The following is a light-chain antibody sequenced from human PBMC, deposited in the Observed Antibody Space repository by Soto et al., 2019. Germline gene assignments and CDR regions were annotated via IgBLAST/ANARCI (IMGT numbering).Light chain of an antibody. CDR3: SSYTSSSTLV. CDR2: DVS. J-gene: IGLJ1*01. Sequence: QSVLTQPASVSGSPGQSITISCTGTSSDVGGYNYVSWYQQHPGKAPKLMIYDVSNRPSGVFNRFSGSKFGNTASLTIFGLQAEDEADYYCSSYTSSSTLVFGTGTKVTVL. V-gene: IGLV2-14*01. CDR1: SSDVGGYNY.